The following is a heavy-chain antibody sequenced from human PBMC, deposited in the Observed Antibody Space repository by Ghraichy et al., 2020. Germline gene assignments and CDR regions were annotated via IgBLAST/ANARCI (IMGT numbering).Heavy chain of an antibody. J-gene: IGHJ3*02. CDR1: GFTFSSYA. D-gene: IGHD1-26*01. CDR3: VRVRIVGGTSPDAFDT. CDR2: ISYDGTIQ. V-gene: IGHV3-30-3*01. Sequence: GGSLRLSCTGSGFTFSSYAINWIRQAPGKGLEWVTVISYDGTIQFYADSVKDRLTISRDNSRTSVYLQMNSLRVEDTAVYYCVRVRIVGGTSPDAFDTWGQGTMVTVSS.